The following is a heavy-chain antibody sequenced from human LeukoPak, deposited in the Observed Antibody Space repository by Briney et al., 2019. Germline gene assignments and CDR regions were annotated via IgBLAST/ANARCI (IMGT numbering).Heavy chain of an antibody. J-gene: IGHJ4*02. Sequence: GGSLRLSCAAPGFILSDYNMNWVRQAPGKGLERVSFIAISGTYITYADSMKGRFTISRDNAKNSLYLQMNSLRAEDTAVYYCARDLSATARAYDYWGQGTLVTVSS. D-gene: IGHD1-26*01. CDR1: GFILSDYN. CDR2: IAISGTYI. CDR3: ARDLSATARAYDY. V-gene: IGHV3-21*01.